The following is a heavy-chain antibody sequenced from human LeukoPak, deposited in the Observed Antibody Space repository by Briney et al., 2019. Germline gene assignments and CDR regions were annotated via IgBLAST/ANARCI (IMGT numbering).Heavy chain of an antibody. Sequence: SQTLSLTCTVSGGSISSGDYYWSWIRQLPGKGLEWIGYIYYSGSTYYNPSLKSRVTISVDTSKNQFSLKLSSVTAADTAVYYCARDNYDFWSGPPYWGQGTLVTVSS. CDR3: ARDNYDFWSGPPY. D-gene: IGHD3-3*01. CDR1: GGSISSGDYY. V-gene: IGHV4-30-4*08. J-gene: IGHJ4*02. CDR2: IYYSGST.